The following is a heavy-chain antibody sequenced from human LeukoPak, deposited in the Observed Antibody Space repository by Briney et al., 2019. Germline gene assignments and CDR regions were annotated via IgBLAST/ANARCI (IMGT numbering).Heavy chain of an antibody. CDR1: GDSVSSNSAA. CDR3: AGLIPDTAMDMYYFDY. Sequence: SQTLSLTCAISGDSVSSNSAAWNWIRQSPSRGLQWLGRTYYRSKWYNDYAVSVKSRITINPDTSKNQFSLQLNSVTPEDTAVYYCAGLIPDTAMDMYYFDYWGQGTLVTVSS. V-gene: IGHV6-1*01. CDR2: TYYRSKWYN. J-gene: IGHJ4*02. D-gene: IGHD5-18*01.